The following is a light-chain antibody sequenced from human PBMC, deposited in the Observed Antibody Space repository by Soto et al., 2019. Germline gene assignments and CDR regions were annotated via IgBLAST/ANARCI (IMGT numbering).Light chain of an antibody. V-gene: IGKV1-39*01. J-gene: IGKJ3*01. CDR2: AAS. CDR3: QQSYSTPLFT. Sequence: DIQMTQSPSSLSASVGDRVTITCRASQSISNYLKWYQQKPGKAPKLLIYAASSLQSGVPSRFSGSGSGTDFTLTISSLQPEDFAPYYCQQSYSTPLFTFGPGTKVDI. CDR1: QSISNY.